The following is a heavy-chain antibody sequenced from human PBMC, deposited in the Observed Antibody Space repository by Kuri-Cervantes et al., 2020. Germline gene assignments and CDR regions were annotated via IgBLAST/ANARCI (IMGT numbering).Heavy chain of an antibody. CDR2: IYYSGST. CDR3: ARKPYSSGWYYFDY. J-gene: IGHJ4*02. CDR1: GGSISSSSYY. Sequence: SETLSLTCTVSGGSISSSSYYWGWIRQPPGKGLEWIGSIYYSGSTYYNPSLKSRVTISVDRSKNQFSLKLSSVTAADTAVYYCARKPYSSGWYYFDYWGQGTLVTVSS. V-gene: IGHV4-39*07. D-gene: IGHD6-19*01.